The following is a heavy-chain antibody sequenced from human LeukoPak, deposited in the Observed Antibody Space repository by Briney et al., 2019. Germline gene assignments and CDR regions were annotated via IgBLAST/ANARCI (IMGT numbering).Heavy chain of an antibody. J-gene: IGHJ4*02. D-gene: IGHD1-26*01. Sequence: ASVKVSCKASGGTFSGFAISWMRQAPGQGLEWMGVINPSGGSTSYAQKFQGRVTMTRDMSTSTVYIELSSLRSEDTAVYYCAREVNYSGSYYGHWGQGTLVTVSS. CDR2: INPSGGST. CDR1: GGTFSGFA. V-gene: IGHV1-46*01. CDR3: AREVNYSGSYYGH.